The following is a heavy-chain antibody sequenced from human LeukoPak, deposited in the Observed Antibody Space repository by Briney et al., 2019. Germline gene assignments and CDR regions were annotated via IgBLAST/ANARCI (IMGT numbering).Heavy chain of an antibody. CDR2: IDVRGDTT. CDR1: GFIFSDYY. Sequence: GGSLRLSCAASGFIFSDYYMTWIRQAPGKGLEWVAHIDVRGDTTLYADSVKGRFTVSRDSANNSLYLQMNSLRAEDTAVYYCAREDNVWNLLYNYYMDVWGKGTTVTVS. CDR3: AREDNVWNLLYNYYMDV. J-gene: IGHJ6*03. V-gene: IGHV3-11*01. D-gene: IGHD1-1*01.